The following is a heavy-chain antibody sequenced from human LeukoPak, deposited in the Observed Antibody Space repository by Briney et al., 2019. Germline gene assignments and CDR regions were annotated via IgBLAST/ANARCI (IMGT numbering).Heavy chain of an antibody. J-gene: IGHJ5*02. CDR1: GGSISSGGYY. Sequence: SETLSLTCTVSGGSISSGGYYWSWIRQHPGKGLEWIGYIYYSGSTYYNPSLKSRVTISVDTSKNQFSLKLSSVTAADTAVYSCARSGRIAERRFDPWGQGTLVTVSS. CDR2: IYYSGST. CDR3: ARSGRIAERRFDP. D-gene: IGHD6-13*01. V-gene: IGHV4-31*03.